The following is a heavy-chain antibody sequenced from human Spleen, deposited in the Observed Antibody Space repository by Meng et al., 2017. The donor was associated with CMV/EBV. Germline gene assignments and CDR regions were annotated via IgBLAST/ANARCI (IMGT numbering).Heavy chain of an antibody. CDR3: AREENSSGNWFDP. D-gene: IGHD6-19*01. V-gene: IGHV3-7*01. CDR2: IKQDGSEK. J-gene: IGHJ5*02. CDR1: GFTFSNYW. Sequence: GGSLRLSCAASGFTFSNYWMSWVRQAPGKGLEWVANIKQDGSEKYYVDSVKGRFTISRDNAKNSLYLQMNSLRAEDTAMYYGAREENSSGNWFDPWGQGTLVTVSS.